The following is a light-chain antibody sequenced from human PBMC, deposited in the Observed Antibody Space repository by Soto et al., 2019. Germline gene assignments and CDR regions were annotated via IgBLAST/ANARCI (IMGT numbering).Light chain of an antibody. CDR3: QKYNSVPLT. CDR1: QGISDS. V-gene: IGKV1-27*01. Sequence: DIQMTQSPSSLSASVGDRITLTCRASQGISDSLAWYQQKPGKFPKLLVYAASTLQSGVPSRFSGSGSGTDFTLTISSLQPEDVATYYCQKYNSVPLTFGGGTKV. J-gene: IGKJ4*01. CDR2: AAS.